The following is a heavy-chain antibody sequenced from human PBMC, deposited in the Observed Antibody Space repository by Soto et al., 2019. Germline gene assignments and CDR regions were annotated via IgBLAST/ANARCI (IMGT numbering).Heavy chain of an antibody. D-gene: IGHD5-18*01. CDR2: INHSGST. Sequence: SETLALTCAAYGWSFSGYYWRGIRQPPGKGLEWIGEINHSGSTNYNPSLKSRVTISVDTSKNQFSLKLSSVTAADTAVYYCARLYTATRYYYYYYGMDVWGQGTTVT. J-gene: IGHJ6*02. V-gene: IGHV4-34*01. CDR1: GWSFSGYY. CDR3: ARLYTATRYYYYYYGMDV.